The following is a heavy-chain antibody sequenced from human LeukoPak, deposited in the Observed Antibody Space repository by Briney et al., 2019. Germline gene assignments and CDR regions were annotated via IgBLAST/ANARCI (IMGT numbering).Heavy chain of an antibody. D-gene: IGHD5-24*01. CDR3: ARDGARDGYRRNDY. V-gene: IGHV3-7*05. CDR1: GFTFSGYW. J-gene: IGHJ4*02. CDR2: IKEDGSEK. Sequence: GGSLRLSCVASGFTFSGYWMSWVRQAPGKGLEWVANIKEDGSEKYYADFVKGRFTISKDNAKSSVYLQMSSLRAEDTAVYYCARDGARDGYRRNDYWGKGTLVTVSS.